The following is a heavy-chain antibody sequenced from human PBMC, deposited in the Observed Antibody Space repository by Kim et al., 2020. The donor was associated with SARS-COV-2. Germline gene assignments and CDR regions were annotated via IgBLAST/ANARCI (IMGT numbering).Heavy chain of an antibody. J-gene: IGHJ4*02. D-gene: IGHD6-13*01. V-gene: IGHV3-43*01. CDR1: GFTFDDYT. CDR2: ISWDGGST. Sequence: GGSLRLSCAASGFTFDDYTMHWVRQAPGKGLEWVSLISWDGGSTYYADSVKGRFTISRDNSKNSLYLQMNSLRTEDTALYYCAKDILRSGIAAADYWGQGTLVTVSS. CDR3: AKDILRSGIAAADY.